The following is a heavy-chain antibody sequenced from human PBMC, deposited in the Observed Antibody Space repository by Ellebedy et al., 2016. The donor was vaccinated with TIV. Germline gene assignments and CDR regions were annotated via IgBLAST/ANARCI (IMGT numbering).Heavy chain of an antibody. Sequence: GESLKISCAASGFTFSLNWIYWVRQAPGKGLEWVANIKEDGSEEYYVDSVKGRFTISRDNAKNSLYLQMNSLRAEDTAVYYCVRDLHWSYFDWGQGTLVTVSS. CDR3: VRDLHWSYFD. D-gene: IGHD1-26*01. CDR1: GFTFSLNW. V-gene: IGHV3-7*03. CDR2: IKEDGSEE. J-gene: IGHJ4*02.